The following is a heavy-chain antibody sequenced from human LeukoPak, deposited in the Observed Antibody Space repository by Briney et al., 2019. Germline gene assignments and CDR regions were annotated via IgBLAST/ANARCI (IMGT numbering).Heavy chain of an antibody. J-gene: IGHJ4*02. Sequence: ASVKVSCKASGYTFTNFGISWVRQAPGQGLEWMGWISTYNGNTNYAQRLQGRITMTTDTSTNTAYMELRSLRSDDTAVYYCSRSGPGPCSGGSCYSNYWGQGTLVTVSS. CDR2: ISTYNGNT. D-gene: IGHD2-15*01. CDR1: GYTFTNFG. CDR3: SRSGPGPCSGGSCYSNY. V-gene: IGHV1-18*01.